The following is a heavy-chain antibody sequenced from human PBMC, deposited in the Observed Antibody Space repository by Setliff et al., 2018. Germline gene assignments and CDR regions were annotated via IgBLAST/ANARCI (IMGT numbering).Heavy chain of an antibody. Sequence: PSETLSLTCPVSGGSITSSSYWSWIRQPAGKGLELIGRVYINGGTNYDPSLKSRVTISLDTSKNQFSLKLTSVTAAETAVYYCARDQWVRSPPLSFSYGMDVWGQGTTVTVSS. CDR2: VYINGGT. D-gene: IGHD5-12*01. CDR3: ARDQWVRSPPLSFSYGMDV. V-gene: IGHV4-4*07. J-gene: IGHJ6*02. CDR1: GGSITSSSY.